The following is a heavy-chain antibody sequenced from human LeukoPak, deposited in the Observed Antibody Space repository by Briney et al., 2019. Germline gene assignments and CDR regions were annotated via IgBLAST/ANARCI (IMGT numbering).Heavy chain of an antibody. CDR3: ASRYGSGSYGFDY. Sequence: SETLSLTCTVSGGSISSYYWSWIRQSPGKGLEWMGYFYYGGSTKYNPSLKSRVTISVDTSKNQFSLKLTSVTAADTAVYYCASRYGSGSYGFDYWGQGTLVTVFS. D-gene: IGHD3-10*01. CDR1: GGSISSYY. V-gene: IGHV4-59*01. CDR2: FYYGGST. J-gene: IGHJ4*02.